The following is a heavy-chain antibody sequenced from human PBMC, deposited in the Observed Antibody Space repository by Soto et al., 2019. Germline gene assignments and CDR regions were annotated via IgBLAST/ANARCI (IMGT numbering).Heavy chain of an antibody. D-gene: IGHD7-27*01. J-gene: IGHJ6*02. CDR2: ISPYNGHT. V-gene: IGHV1-18*04. Sequence: ASVKVSCKASGYTFTSYGISWVRQAPGQGLEWIGWISPYNGHTKYAQKLQGRVTLTTDTSTNTSYMELRSLTSNDTAVYFCARVPLTGDWGCYYYAMDVWGQGTTVTVSS. CDR3: ARVPLTGDWGCYYYAMDV. CDR1: GYTFTSYG.